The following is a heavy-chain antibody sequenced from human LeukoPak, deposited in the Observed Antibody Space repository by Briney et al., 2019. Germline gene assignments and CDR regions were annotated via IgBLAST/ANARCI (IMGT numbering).Heavy chain of an antibody. CDR2: ISGSGGST. CDR3: AKNRPYDSSGYYYDAFDI. J-gene: IGHJ3*02. V-gene: IGHV3-23*01. D-gene: IGHD3-22*01. CDR1: GFTFSSYG. Sequence: GGSLRLSCAASGFTFSSYGMHWVRQAPGKGLEWVSAISGSGGSTYYADSVKGRFTISRDNSKNTLYLQMNSLRAEDTAVYYCAKNRPYDSSGYYYDAFDIWGQGTMVTVSS.